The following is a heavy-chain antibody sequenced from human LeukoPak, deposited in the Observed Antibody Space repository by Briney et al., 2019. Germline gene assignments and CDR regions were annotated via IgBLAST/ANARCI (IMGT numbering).Heavy chain of an antibody. Sequence: SETLSLTCTVSGGSISSYYWRWIRQPPGKGLEWIGYIYYSGSTNYNPSLKSRVTISVDTSKNQFSLKLSSVTAADTAVYYCARAGGDYAFDYWGQGTLVTVSS. J-gene: IGHJ4*02. CDR3: ARAGGDYAFDY. CDR1: GGSISSYY. CDR2: IYYSGST. V-gene: IGHV4-59*01. D-gene: IGHD4-17*01.